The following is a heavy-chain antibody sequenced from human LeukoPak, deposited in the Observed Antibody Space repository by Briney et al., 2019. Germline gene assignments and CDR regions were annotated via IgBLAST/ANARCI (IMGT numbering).Heavy chain of an antibody. CDR3: ATDPNPYSSTSGYFDF. J-gene: IGHJ4*02. CDR1: GGNFMNYG. Sequence: GSSVKVSCKASGGNFMNYGFHWVRQAPGQGLEWMGGMLPIFGTANYAQKFRGRVTITADESSNTASLDLSSLTSEDTAVYYCATDPNPYSSTSGYFDFWGQGTLVTVSS. D-gene: IGHD6-13*01. CDR2: MLPIFGTA. V-gene: IGHV1-69*01.